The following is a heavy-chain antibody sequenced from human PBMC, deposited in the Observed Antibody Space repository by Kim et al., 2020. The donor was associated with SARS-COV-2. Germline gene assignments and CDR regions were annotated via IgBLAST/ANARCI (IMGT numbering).Heavy chain of an antibody. CDR3: ARKGYRFDY. CDR2: MRFDGSET. CDR1: GFTFSSYW. J-gene: IGHJ4*02. V-gene: IGHV3-7*03. D-gene: IGHD4-4*01. Sequence: GGSLRLSCAASGFTFSSYWMTWVRQAPGKGLEWVANMRFDGSETYYVDSVKGRFTISRDNAKNSLYLQMNSLRADDTAVYYCARKGYRFDYWSQGTLVTVSS.